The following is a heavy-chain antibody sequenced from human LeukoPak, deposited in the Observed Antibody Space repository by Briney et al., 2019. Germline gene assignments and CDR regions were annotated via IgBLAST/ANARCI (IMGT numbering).Heavy chain of an antibody. Sequence: GGSLRLSCAASGFTFSSYAMHWVRQAPGKGLEWVAVISYDGSNKYYADSVKGRFTISRDNSKNTLYLQMNSLRAEDTAVYYCATSNYYDSSGFHFQDWGQGTLVTVSS. D-gene: IGHD3-22*01. CDR3: ATSNYYDSSGFHFQD. CDR1: GFTFSSYA. CDR2: ISYDGSNK. J-gene: IGHJ1*01. V-gene: IGHV3-30*14.